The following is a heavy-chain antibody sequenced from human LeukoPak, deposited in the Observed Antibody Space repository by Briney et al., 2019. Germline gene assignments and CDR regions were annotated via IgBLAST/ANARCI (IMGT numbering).Heavy chain of an antibody. D-gene: IGHD2-8*01. V-gene: IGHV3-21*01. CDR3: ARAPIKVQPAMVYAPSIDY. CDR2: ISSSSSYI. CDR1: GFTFSSYS. Sequence: PGGSLRLSCAASGFTFSSYSMNWVRQAPGKGLEWVSSISSSSSYIYYADSVKGRFTISRDNAKNSLYLQMNSLRAEDTAVYYCARAPIKVQPAMVYAPSIDYWGQGTLVTVSS. J-gene: IGHJ4*02.